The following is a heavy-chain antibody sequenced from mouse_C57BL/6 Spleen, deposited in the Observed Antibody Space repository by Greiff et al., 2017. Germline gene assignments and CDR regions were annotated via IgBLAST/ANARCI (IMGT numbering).Heavy chain of an antibody. D-gene: IGHD4-1*01. J-gene: IGHJ3*01. Sequence: VQLQQSGPELVKPGASVKISCKASGYAFSSSWMNWVKQRPGKGLEWIGRIYPGDGDTNYNGKFKGKATLTADKSSSTAYMQLSSLTSEDSAVYFCARGEKLGALAYWGQGTLVTVSA. CDR2: IYPGDGDT. CDR3: ARGEKLGALAY. V-gene: IGHV1-82*01. CDR1: GYAFSSSW.